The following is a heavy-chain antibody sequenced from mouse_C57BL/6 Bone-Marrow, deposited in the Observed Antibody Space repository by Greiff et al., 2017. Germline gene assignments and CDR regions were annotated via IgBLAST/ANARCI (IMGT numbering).Heavy chain of an antibody. Sequence: VKLMESGAELARPGASVKLSCKASGYTFTSYGISWVKQRTGQGLEWIGEIYPRSGNTYYNEKFKGKATLTADKSSSTAYMELRSLTSEDSAVYFCARGDYYAMDYWGQGTSDTVSS. V-gene: IGHV1-81*01. CDR2: IYPRSGNT. J-gene: IGHJ4*01. CDR3: ARGDYYAMDY. CDR1: GYTFTSYG.